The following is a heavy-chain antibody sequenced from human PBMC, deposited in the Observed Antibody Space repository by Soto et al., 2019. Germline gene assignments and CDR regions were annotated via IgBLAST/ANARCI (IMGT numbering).Heavy chain of an antibody. CDR1: GFTFSSYW. Sequence: EVQLVESGGGLVQPGGSLRLSCAASGFTFSSYWMHWVRQAPGKGLVWVSRSNSDGSSTSYADSVKGRFTISRDNAKNTLYLQMNSLRAEDTAVYYCARAAKWYCSSTSCYGGVYFDYWGQGTLVTVSS. V-gene: IGHV3-74*01. D-gene: IGHD2-2*01. J-gene: IGHJ4*02. CDR3: ARAAKWYCSSTSCYGGVYFDY. CDR2: SNSDGSST.